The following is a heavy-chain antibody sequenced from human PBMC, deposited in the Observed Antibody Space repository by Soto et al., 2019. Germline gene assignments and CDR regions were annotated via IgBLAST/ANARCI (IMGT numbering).Heavy chain of an antibody. CDR1: GGSINSYY. V-gene: IGHV4-59*08. CDR2: ISYSGSS. D-gene: IGHD2-21*02. Sequence: QVQLQESGPGLVKPSETLSLTCTVSGGSINSYYWSWIRQPPGNGLEWIGSISYSGSSNDNPALKSRVTISVDTAEDQFSLKLSSVTAADAAVYYCAGRGDGYYASDLWGQGAMVTVSS. J-gene: IGHJ3*01. CDR3: AGRGDGYYASDL.